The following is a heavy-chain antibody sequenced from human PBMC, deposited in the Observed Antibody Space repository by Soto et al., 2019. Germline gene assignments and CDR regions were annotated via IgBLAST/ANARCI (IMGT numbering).Heavy chain of an antibody. Sequence: SETLSLTCTVSGGSISSGDYHWSWIRQPPGKGLEWIGYIFYGGSTTYNPSLKSRVTISLDTSKNQFSLKVSSVTAADTAVYYCARDLFGDGYNFRYWGQGTQVTVSS. CDR2: IFYGGST. CDR3: ARDLFGDGYNFRY. D-gene: IGHD5-12*01. V-gene: IGHV4-61*08. J-gene: IGHJ4*02. CDR1: GGSISSGDYH.